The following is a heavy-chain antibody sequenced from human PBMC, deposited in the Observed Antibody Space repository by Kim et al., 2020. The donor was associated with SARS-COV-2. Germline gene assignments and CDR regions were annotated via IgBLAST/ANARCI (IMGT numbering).Heavy chain of an antibody. V-gene: IGHV1-3*01. Sequence: ASVKVSCKASGYTFTSYAMHWVRQAPGQRLEWMGWINAGNGNTKYSQKFQGRVTITRDTSASTAYMELSSLRSEDTAVYYCAREMVRGVTGLLFYWGQGTLVTVSS. D-gene: IGHD3-10*01. CDR2: INAGNGNT. CDR1: GYTFTSYA. CDR3: AREMVRGVTGLLFY. J-gene: IGHJ4*02.